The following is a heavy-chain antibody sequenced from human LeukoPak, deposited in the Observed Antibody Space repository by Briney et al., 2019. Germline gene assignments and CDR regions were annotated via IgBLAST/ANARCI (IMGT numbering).Heavy chain of an antibody. D-gene: IGHD3-22*01. J-gene: IGHJ5*02. CDR2: INHSGST. Sequence: SETLSLTCAVYGGSFSGYYWSWIRQPPGKGLEWIGEINHSGSTNYNPSLKSRVTISVDTSKNQFSLKLSSVTAADTAVYYCARYDSSGYYYGDPWGQGTLVTVSS. CDR3: ARYDSSGYYYGDP. CDR1: GGSFSGYY. V-gene: IGHV4-34*01.